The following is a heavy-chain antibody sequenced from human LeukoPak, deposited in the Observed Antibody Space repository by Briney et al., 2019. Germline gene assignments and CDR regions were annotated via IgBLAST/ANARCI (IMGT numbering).Heavy chain of an antibody. J-gene: IGHJ4*02. CDR1: GFTFSSFG. CDR3: TKDRSGRETGNQPDDY. CDR2: ISYDGNEE. V-gene: IGHV3-30*18. Sequence: GGSLRLSCAASGFTFSSFGMHWVRQAPGKGLEWVSVISYDGNEEYYADSVKGRFTVSRDNSRNTLYLQMNSLRVDDTAVYFCTKDRSGRETGNQPDDYWGQGTLVTVSS. D-gene: IGHD1-14*01.